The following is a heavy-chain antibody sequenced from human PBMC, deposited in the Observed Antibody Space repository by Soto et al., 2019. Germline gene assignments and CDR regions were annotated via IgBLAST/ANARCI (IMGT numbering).Heavy chain of an antibody. CDR2: ITSRGSYT. D-gene: IGHD2-15*01. J-gene: IGHJ3*02. CDR1: GFTFSSYS. CDR3: ARDLEYCSGGSCHAFDI. V-gene: IGHV3-21*01. Sequence: GGSLRLSCAASGFTFSSYSMNWVRQTTGKGLEWVSSITSRGSYTYYADSVKGRVTISRDNAKNSLFMQMKSLRAEDTAVYYCARDLEYCSGGSCHAFDIWGQGTMVTVSS.